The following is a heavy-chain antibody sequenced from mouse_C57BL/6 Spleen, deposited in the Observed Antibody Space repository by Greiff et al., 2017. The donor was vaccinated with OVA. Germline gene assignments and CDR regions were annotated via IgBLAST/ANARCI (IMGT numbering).Heavy chain of an antibody. J-gene: IGHJ4*01. V-gene: IGHV5-17*01. CDR3: ARDGYYPYAMDY. CDR2: ISSGSSTI. CDR1: GFTFSDYG. D-gene: IGHD2-3*01. Sequence: EVKLQESGGGLVKPGGSLKLSCAASGFTFSDYGMHWVRQAPEKGLEWVAYISSGSSTIYYADTVKGRFTISRDNAKNTLFLQMTSLRSEDTAMYYCARDGYYPYAMDYWGQGTSVTVSS.